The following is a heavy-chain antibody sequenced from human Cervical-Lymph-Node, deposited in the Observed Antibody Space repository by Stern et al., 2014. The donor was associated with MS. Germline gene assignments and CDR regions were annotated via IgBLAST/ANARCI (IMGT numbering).Heavy chain of an antibody. D-gene: IGHD2-2*01. CDR2: INTNTGNT. Sequence: VQLVQSGSELKKPGASVTVSCKASGYTFTRNDMNWVRQAPGQRLEWMGWINTNTGNTKYAQARTGRFLFSLANPDTTAYLQISSLKAEDTAIYYCARVKPAAILDHWGQGTLVTVSS. CDR1: GYTFTRND. CDR3: ARVKPAAILDH. V-gene: IGHV7-4-1*02. J-gene: IGHJ4*02.